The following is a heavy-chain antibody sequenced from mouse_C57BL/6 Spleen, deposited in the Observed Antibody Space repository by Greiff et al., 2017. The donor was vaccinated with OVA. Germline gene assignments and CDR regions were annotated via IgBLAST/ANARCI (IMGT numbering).Heavy chain of an antibody. V-gene: IGHV1-64*01. CDR2: IHPNSGST. CDR3: ARDGDYDEAWFAY. Sequence: QVQLQQPGAELVKPGASVKLSCKASGYTFTSYWMHWVKQRPGQGLEWIGMIHPNSGSTNYNEKFKSKATLTVDKSSSTAYTQLSSLTSEDSAVYYCARDGDYDEAWFAYWGQGTLVTVSA. CDR1: GYTFTSYW. J-gene: IGHJ3*01. D-gene: IGHD2-4*01.